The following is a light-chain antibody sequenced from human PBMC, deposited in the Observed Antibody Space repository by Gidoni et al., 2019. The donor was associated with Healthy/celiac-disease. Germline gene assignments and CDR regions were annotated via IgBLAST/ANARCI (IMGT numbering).Light chain of an antibody. J-gene: IGKJ2*01. CDR1: KSVSSSY. CDR2: GAS. V-gene: IGKV3-20*01. Sequence: EIVLPQSPGTLSLSPVERATLSCRASKSVSSSYLAWYQQKPGQAPRLLIYGASSRATGIPDRFSGSESGTDFTLTISRLEPEDFAVYYCQQYGSSPYTFGQGTKLEIK. CDR3: QQYGSSPYT.